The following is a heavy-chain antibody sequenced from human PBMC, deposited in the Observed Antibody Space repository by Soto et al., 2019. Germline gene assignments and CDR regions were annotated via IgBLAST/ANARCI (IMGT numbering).Heavy chain of an antibody. D-gene: IGHD3-10*01. CDR1: GYIFTTYS. J-gene: IGHJ5*02. CDR2: VSASNGKT. CDR3: AREAFGVQASWFDP. V-gene: IGHV1-18*01. Sequence: QIQLVQSGSGVRMPGASVKVSCKASGYIFTTYSITWVRQAPGQGLEWMGWVSASNGKTNYAQKFEDRVTMTTDTSTTTAYMELRSLRSDDTAVYYCAREAFGVQASWFDPWGQGTLVTVSS.